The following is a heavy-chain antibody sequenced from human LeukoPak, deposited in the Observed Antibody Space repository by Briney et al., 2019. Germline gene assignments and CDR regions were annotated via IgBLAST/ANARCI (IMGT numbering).Heavy chain of an antibody. V-gene: IGHV4-30-2*05. Sequence: SETLSLTCAVSGGSISSGGYSWSWIRQPPGKGLEWIGYIYHSESTYYNPSLKSRVTISVDTSKNQFSLKLSSVTAADTAVYYCASVSFGGSGYYVDYWGQGTLVTVSS. CDR3: ASVSFGGSGYYVDY. CDR1: GGSISSGGYS. D-gene: IGHD3-22*01. CDR2: IYHSEST. J-gene: IGHJ4*02.